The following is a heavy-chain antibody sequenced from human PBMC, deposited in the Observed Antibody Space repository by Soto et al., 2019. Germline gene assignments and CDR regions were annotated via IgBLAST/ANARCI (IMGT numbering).Heavy chain of an antibody. D-gene: IGHD6-13*01. CDR2: IYYSGST. J-gene: IGHJ1*01. CDR1: GGSISSYY. Sequence: SETLSLTCTVSGGSISSYYWSWIRQPPGKGLEWIGYIYYSGSTNYNPSLKSRVTISVDTSKNQFSLKLSSVTAADTAVYYCARGRDSSSWSREGNFQHWGQGTLVTVSS. V-gene: IGHV4-59*01. CDR3: ARGRDSSSWSREGNFQH.